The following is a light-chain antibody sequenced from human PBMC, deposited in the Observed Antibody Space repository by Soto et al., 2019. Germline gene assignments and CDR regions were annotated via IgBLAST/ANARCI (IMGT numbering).Light chain of an antibody. V-gene: IGLV1-40*01. J-gene: IGLJ2*01. Sequence: QSVLTQPPSVSGAPGQRVTISCTGSSSNIGAGYDVHWYQQLPGTAPKLLIYGNNNRPSGVPDRFSGSKSGTSASLAITGXXXXXXXDYYCLSYDSSLSGSRVFGGGTKLTVL. CDR1: SSNIGAGYD. CDR3: LSYDSSLSGSRV. CDR2: GNN.